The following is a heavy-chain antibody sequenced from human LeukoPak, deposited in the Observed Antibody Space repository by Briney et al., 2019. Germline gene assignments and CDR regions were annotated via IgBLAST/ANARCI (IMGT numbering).Heavy chain of an antibody. CDR2: ISYDGSIE. V-gene: IGHV3-30*04. CDR1: GFTFSSYA. J-gene: IGHJ4*02. CDR3: ARSQRVTNYLDY. Sequence: PGGSLRLSCAASGFTFSSYAMHWVRQAPGKGLEWVAVISYDGSIEYYADSVKGRFTISRDNAKNSLYLQMNSLRAEGTAVYYCARSQRVTNYLDYWGQGTLVTVSS. D-gene: IGHD4-23*01.